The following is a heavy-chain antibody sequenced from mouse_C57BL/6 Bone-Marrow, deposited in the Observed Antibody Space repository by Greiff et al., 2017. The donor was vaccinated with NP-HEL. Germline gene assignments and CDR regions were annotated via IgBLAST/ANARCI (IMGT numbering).Heavy chain of an antibody. CDR3: ARWFPGFAY. D-gene: IGHD2-2*01. CDR1: GYTFTSYW. CDR2: IHPNSGST. V-gene: IGHV1-64*01. Sequence: QVQLKQPGAELVKPGASVKLSCKASGYTFTSYWMHWVKQRPGQGLEWIGMIHPNSGSTNYNEKFKSKATLTVDKSSSTAYMQLSSLTSEDSAVYYCARWFPGFAYWGQGTLVTVSA. J-gene: IGHJ3*01.